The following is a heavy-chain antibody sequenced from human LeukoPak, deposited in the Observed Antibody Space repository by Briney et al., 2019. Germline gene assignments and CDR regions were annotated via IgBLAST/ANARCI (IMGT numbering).Heavy chain of an antibody. Sequence: SETLSLTCAVYGGSLSGYYWTWIRQTPGKGLEWIGEINYSGNTNYNRSLKSRVTISADTSKNQFSLKLSSVTAADTAVYYCARQGYSSSSGYWGQGTLVTVSS. CDR1: GGSLSGYY. CDR2: INYSGNT. CDR3: ARQGYSSSSGY. V-gene: IGHV4-34*01. J-gene: IGHJ4*02. D-gene: IGHD6-13*01.